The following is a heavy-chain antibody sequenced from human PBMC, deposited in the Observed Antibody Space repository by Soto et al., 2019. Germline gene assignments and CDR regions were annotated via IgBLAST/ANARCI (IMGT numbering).Heavy chain of an antibody. CDR2: AYYSGDT. CDR1: GGSISRYY. Sequence: PSETLSLTCSVSGGSISRYYWSWIRQPPGKGLEWIGYAYYSGDTGYNPSLQSRVTMAVDTSKNQVSLKLTSVTAADTAVYYCARDRSTYGGGGTGEVKENWFDPWGQGALVTVPS. CDR3: ARDRSTYGGGGTGEVKENWFDP. J-gene: IGHJ5*02. D-gene: IGHD2-8*01. V-gene: IGHV4-59*01.